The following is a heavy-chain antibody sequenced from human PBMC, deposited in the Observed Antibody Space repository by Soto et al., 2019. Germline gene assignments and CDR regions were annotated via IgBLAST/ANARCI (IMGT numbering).Heavy chain of an antibody. CDR3: ARAGYYRFDY. V-gene: IGHV3-74*01. J-gene: IGHJ4*02. Sequence: EVQLEESGGGLVQPGGSLRLSCVASGFSFSSSWMHWVRQAPGKGLVWVSRINMDGSTINYADSVKVRFTISRDNARNRLYLQMNGLTVEDTAVYYCARAGYYRFDYWGQGTLVIASS. D-gene: IGHD3-16*01. CDR1: GFSFSSSW. CDR2: INMDGSTI.